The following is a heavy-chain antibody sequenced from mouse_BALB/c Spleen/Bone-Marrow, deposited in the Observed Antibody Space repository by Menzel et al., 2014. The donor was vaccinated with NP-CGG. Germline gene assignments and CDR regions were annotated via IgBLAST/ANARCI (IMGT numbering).Heavy chain of an antibody. D-gene: IGHD2-4*01. CDR2: ISTYSGNT. CDR3: ARGIYYDSTWFAY. Sequence: VQLQQSGPELVRPGVSVKISCKGSGYTFTDYAMRWVKQSHAKSLEWIGVISTYSGNTNYNQKFKGKATMTVDNSSSTAYMELARLTSEDSAIYYCARGIYYDSTWFAYWGQGTLVTVSA. J-gene: IGHJ3*01. CDR1: GYTFTDYA. V-gene: IGHV1-67*01.